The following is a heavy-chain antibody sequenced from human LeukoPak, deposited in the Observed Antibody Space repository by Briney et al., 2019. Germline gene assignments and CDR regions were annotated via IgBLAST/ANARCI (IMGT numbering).Heavy chain of an antibody. CDR1: GFSLSNYG. CDR2: MNQDGSLK. J-gene: IGHJ5*02. D-gene: IGHD3-3*01. CDR3: ARQYYGDFA. V-gene: IGHV3-7*01. Sequence: PGMSLRLSCAASGFSLSNYGVPWVRQAPGKGLEWVAIMNQDGSLKYFVDSVKGRFTISRDNAKNSLYLQMNSLRAEDTAVYYCARQYYGDFAWGQGTLVTVSS.